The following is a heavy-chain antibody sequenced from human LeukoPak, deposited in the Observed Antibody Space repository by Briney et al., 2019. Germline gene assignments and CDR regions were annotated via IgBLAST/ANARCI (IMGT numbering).Heavy chain of an antibody. D-gene: IGHD3-3*01. CDR3: ARGSLLTTKYYDFWSGYYSIDY. J-gene: IGHJ4*02. Sequence: GASVKVSCKVSGYTLTELSMHWVRQAPGKGLEWMGGFDPEDGETIYAQKFQGRVTMTRDTSISTAYMELSRLRSDDTAVYYCARGSLLTTKYYDFWSGYYSIDYWGQGTLVTVSS. CDR2: FDPEDGET. CDR1: GYTLTELS. V-gene: IGHV1-24*01.